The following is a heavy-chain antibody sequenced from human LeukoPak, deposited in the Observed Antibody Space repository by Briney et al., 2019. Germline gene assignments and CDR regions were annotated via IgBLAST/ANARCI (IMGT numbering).Heavy chain of an antibody. CDR3: TRLPLSTYYYGMDV. Sequence: GGSLKLSCAASGFTFSGSAMHWVRQASGKGLKWVGRIRSKANSYATAYAASVKGRFTISRDDSKNTAYLQMNSLKTEDTAVYYCTRLPLSTYYYGMDVWGQGTTVTVSS. D-gene: IGHD1-26*01. CDR2: IRSKANSYAT. V-gene: IGHV3-73*01. CDR1: GFTFSGSA. J-gene: IGHJ6*02.